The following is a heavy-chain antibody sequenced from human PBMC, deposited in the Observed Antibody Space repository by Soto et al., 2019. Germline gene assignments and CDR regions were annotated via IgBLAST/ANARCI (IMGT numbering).Heavy chain of an antibody. CDR2: IRSKAYGGTT. V-gene: IGHV3-49*03. CDR3: TRDPPKYSSGWFREGDDAFDI. J-gene: IGHJ3*02. CDR1: GFTFGDYA. D-gene: IGHD6-19*01. Sequence: GGSLRLSCTASGFTFGDYAMSWFRQAPGKGLEWVGFIRSKAYGGTTEYAASVKGRFTISRDDSKSIAYLQMNSLKTEDTAVYYCTRDPPKYSSGWFREGDDAFDIWGQGTMVTVSS.